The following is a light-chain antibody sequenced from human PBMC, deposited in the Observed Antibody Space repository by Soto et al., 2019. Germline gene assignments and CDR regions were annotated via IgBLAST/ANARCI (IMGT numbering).Light chain of an antibody. V-gene: IGKV1-5*01. CDR2: DVS. CDR3: QQYKVYPYT. CDR1: QSLTGR. J-gene: IGKJ2*01. Sequence: DIPMTQSPSTLSAPIGDRVTLTCRASQSLTGRLAWYQQKPGRPPKLLIYDVSNLEIGVPSRFSGSESGTTFTLTITSLRPYDFATVYCQQYKVYPYTFGQGT.